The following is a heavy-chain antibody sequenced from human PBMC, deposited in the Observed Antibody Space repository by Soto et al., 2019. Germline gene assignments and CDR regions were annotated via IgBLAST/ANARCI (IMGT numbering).Heavy chain of an antibody. D-gene: IGHD6-6*01. CDR1: GGSISRYY. V-gene: IGHV4-59*01. CDR2: IYYSGST. J-gene: IGHJ4*02. CDR3: ARLGIAAPTFEY. Sequence: SETLSLTCTVSGGSISRYYWRWIRQPPGKGLEWIGYIYYSGSTNYNPSLKSRVTISVDTSKNQFSLKLSSVTAADTAVYYCARLGIAAPTFEYWGQGTLVTVSS.